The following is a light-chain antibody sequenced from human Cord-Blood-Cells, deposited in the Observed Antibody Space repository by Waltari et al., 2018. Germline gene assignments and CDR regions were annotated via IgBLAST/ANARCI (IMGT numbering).Light chain of an antibody. CDR3: SSYTSSSTLVV. V-gene: IGLV2-14*01. Sequence: QSALTQPASVSGSPGQSITIPCTGTSSDVGGYNYVSWYQQHPGKAPKLMLYHVSNRPPGVSNRFSGSKSANPASLTISGLQAVDVADYYCSSYTSSSTLVVFGGGTKLTVL. CDR1: SSDVGGYNY. CDR2: HVS. J-gene: IGLJ2*01.